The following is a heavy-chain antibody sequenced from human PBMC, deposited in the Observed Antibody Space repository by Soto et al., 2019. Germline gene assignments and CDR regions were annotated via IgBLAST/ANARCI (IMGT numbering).Heavy chain of an antibody. V-gene: IGHV3-15*05. CDR3: TTDEWE. CDR1: GFSFSGGW. Sequence: EVQLVESGGGFVKPGGSLTLSCAASGFSFSGGWMSWVRQAAGKGLEWVGRIKSKTDGGTTDYAAPVKGRFTIPRDHSKNTLYVQMNSLKIEDTAVYYCTTDEWEWGQGPLVTVSS. CDR2: IKSKTDGGTT. D-gene: IGHD1-26*01. J-gene: IGHJ4*02.